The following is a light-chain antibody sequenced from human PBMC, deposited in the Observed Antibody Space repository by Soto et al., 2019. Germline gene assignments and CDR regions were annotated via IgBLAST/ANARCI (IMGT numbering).Light chain of an antibody. J-gene: IGKJ4*01. Sequence: EIVMTQSPVTLSVSPGERATLSCRASQSVSSNLAWYQQKPGQAPSLLIYGASTRATGIPARFSGSGSGTEFTHTINSLQSEDFAVYYCQQYSNWPLTFGGGTKVDIK. CDR2: GAS. CDR3: QQYSNWPLT. CDR1: QSVSSN. V-gene: IGKV3-15*01.